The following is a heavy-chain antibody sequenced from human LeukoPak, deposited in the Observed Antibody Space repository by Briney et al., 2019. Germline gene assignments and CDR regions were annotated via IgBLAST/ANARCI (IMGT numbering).Heavy chain of an antibody. CDR1: GFTFSSYG. V-gene: IGHV3-30*03. Sequence: GGSLRLSCAASGFTFSSYGMHWVRQAPGKGLEWVAVISYDGSNKYYADSVKGRFTISRDNSKNTLYLQMNSLRAEDTAVYYCARAGKTGAAAFDIWGQGTMVTVSS. D-gene: IGHD3-10*01. CDR3: ARAGKTGAAAFDI. CDR2: ISYDGSNK. J-gene: IGHJ3*02.